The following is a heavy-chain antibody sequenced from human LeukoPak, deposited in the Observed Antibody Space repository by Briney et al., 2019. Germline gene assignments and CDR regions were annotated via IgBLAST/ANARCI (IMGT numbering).Heavy chain of an antibody. Sequence: SDTLSLTCTVWGGSISIYYWRWLRHPPGKALECIVYIYYSGSTNYNPSLKSRVTISVDTSKNQFSLKLSSVTAADTAVYYCASGYSYGSLDYWGQGTLVTVSS. D-gene: IGHD5-18*01. CDR3: ASGYSYGSLDY. J-gene: IGHJ4*02. V-gene: IGHV4-59*07. CDR2: IYYSGST. CDR1: GGSISIYY.